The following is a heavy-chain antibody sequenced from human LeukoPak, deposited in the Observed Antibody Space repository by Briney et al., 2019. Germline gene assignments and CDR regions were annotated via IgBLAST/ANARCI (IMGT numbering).Heavy chain of an antibody. V-gene: IGHV4-34*01. CDR3: ASMLYYDILTGYSGGMDV. Sequence: SETLSLTCAVYGGSFSGYYWSWIRQPPGKGLEWIGEINHSGSTNCNPSLKSRVTISVDTSKNQFSLKLSSVTAADTAVYYCASMLYYDILTGYSGGMDVWGQGTTVTVSS. J-gene: IGHJ6*02. CDR2: INHSGST. D-gene: IGHD3-9*01. CDR1: GGSFSGYY.